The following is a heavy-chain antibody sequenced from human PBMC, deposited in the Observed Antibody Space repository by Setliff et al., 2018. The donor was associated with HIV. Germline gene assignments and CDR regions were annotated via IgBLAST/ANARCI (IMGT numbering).Heavy chain of an antibody. CDR2: IYSGST. V-gene: IGHV4-4*08. Sequence: PSETLSLTCTVSAVSIGGYSWSWIRQSPGKGLEWIGSIYSGSTYYNPSLKSRVTISEDTSKNQFSLKLNSVTAADTAVYYCAGGLHYGLGKFGYWGQGTLVTVSS. CDR3: AGGLHYGLGKFGY. J-gene: IGHJ4*02. CDR1: AVSIGGYS. D-gene: IGHD3-10*01.